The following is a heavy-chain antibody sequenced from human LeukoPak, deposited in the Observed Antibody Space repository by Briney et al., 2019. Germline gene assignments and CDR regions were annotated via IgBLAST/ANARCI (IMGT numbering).Heavy chain of an antibody. V-gene: IGHV4-34*01. CDR3: ATFSTNTAMGTFNFDY. J-gene: IGHJ4*02. D-gene: IGHD5-18*01. CDR2: INHSGST. CDR1: GGSISSYY. Sequence: SETLSLTCTVSGGSISSYYWSWIRQPPGKGLEWIGEINHSGSTNYNPSLKSRVTISVDTSKNQFSLKLSSVTAADTAVYYCATFSTNTAMGTFNFDYWGQGTLVTVSS.